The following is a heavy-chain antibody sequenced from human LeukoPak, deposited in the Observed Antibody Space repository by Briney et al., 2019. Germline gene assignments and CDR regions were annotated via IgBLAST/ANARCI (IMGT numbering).Heavy chain of an antibody. J-gene: IGHJ4*02. CDR1: GGTFSSYA. D-gene: IGHD5-12*01. CDR2: IIPIFGTA. V-gene: IGHV1-69*13. Sequence: ASVKVSCKASGGTFSSYAISWVRQAPGQGLEWMGGIIPIFGTANYAQKFQGRVTITADESTSTAYMELSSLRSEDTAVYYCARTTYSGYDPFDYWGQGTLVTVSS. CDR3: ARTTYSGYDPFDY.